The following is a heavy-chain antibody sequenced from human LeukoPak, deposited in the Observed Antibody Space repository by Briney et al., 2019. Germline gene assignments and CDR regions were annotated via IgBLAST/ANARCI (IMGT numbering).Heavy chain of an antibody. Sequence: ASVKVSCKASGYTFTSYGISWVRQAPGQGLEWMGWISAYNGNTNYAQKLQGRVTMTTDTSTSTAYMELRSLRSDDTAVYYCARDRGGDYVVSFYYGMDVWGQGTTVTVSS. CDR2: ISAYNGNT. CDR3: ARDRGGDYVVSFYYGMDV. J-gene: IGHJ6*02. V-gene: IGHV1-18*01. D-gene: IGHD4-17*01. CDR1: GYTFTSYG.